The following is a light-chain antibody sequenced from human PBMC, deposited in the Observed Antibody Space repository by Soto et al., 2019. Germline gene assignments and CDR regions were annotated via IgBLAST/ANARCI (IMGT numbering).Light chain of an antibody. Sequence: IQLTQSPSFLSSSLGDRVTITCRASQGIGNALGWYQQKPGKPPKVLIYGASNLQSGVPPRFSGSGSGTDFTLAISSLQPEDSATYYCLQDINYPWTFGQGTKVDIK. CDR1: QGIGNA. V-gene: IGKV1-6*01. J-gene: IGKJ1*01. CDR2: GAS. CDR3: LQDINYPWT.